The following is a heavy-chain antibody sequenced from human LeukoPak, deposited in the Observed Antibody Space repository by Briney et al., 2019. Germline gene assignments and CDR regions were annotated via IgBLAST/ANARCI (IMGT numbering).Heavy chain of an antibody. CDR3: AKDQITFTHGEYGMDV. D-gene: IGHD2/OR15-2a*01. V-gene: IGHV3-30*18. J-gene: IGHJ6*02. CDR2: ISYDGSNK. CDR1: GFTFSSYG. Sequence: GRSLRLSCAASGFTFSSYGMHWVRQAPSKGLEWVAVISYDGSNKYYADSVKGRFTISRDNSKNTLYLQMNSLRAEDTAVYYCAKDQITFTHGEYGMDVWGQGTTVTVSS.